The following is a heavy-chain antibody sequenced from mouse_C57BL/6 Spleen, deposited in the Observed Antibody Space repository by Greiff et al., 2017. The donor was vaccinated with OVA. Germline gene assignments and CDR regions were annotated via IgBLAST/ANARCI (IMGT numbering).Heavy chain of an antibody. D-gene: IGHD1-1*01. J-gene: IGHJ2*01. CDR1: GYTFTDYE. V-gene: IGHV1-15*01. Sequence: QVQLQQSGAELVRPGASVTLSCKASGYTFTDYEMHWVKQTPVHGLEWIGAIDPETGGTAYNQKFKGKAILTADKSSSTAYMELRSLTSEDSAVYYCTRRELGPYYYGLWGQGTTLTVSS. CDR2: IDPETGGT. CDR3: TRRELGPYYYGL.